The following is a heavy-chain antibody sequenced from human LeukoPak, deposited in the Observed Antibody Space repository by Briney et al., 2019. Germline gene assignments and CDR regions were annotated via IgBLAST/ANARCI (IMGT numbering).Heavy chain of an antibody. CDR2: IYYSGST. Sequence: SQALSLTYTVSGGSISSGGYYWSWIRQHPGKGLEWIGYIYYSGSTYYNPSLKSRVTISVDTSKNQFSLKLSSVTAADTAVYYCARGQQLVVFDPWGQGTLVTVSS. V-gene: IGHV4-31*03. CDR3: ARGQQLVVFDP. CDR1: GGSISSGGYY. D-gene: IGHD6-13*01. J-gene: IGHJ5*02.